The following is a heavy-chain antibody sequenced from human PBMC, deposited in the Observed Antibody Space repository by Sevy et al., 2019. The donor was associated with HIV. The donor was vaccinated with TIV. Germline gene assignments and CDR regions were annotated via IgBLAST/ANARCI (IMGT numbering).Heavy chain of an antibody. CDR2: IKQDGSVK. CDR3: ERDGLGYCSSTSCHYYGMDV. Sequence: GGSLRLSCAASGFTLSSYWMSWVRQAPGKGLEWVANIKQDGSVKYFVDSVKGRFTISRENAKNSLYLRMNSLRAEDTAVDYCERDGLGYCSSTSCHYYGMDVWGQGTTVTVSS. D-gene: IGHD2-2*01. V-gene: IGHV3-7*01. CDR1: GFTLSSYW. J-gene: IGHJ6*02.